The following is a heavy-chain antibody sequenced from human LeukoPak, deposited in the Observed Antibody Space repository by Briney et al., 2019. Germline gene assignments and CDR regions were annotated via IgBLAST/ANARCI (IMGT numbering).Heavy chain of an antibody. J-gene: IGHJ5*02. CDR2: INPNSGGT. CDR3: ARDGPRPPYYYDSSGYVDR. D-gene: IGHD3-22*01. Sequence: ASVKVSCKASGYSFADYYMHWVRQAPGQGLEWMGWINPNSGGTNYAQKFQGRVTMTRDTSISTAYMELSRLRSDDTAVYYCARDGPRPPYYYDSSGYVDRWGQGTLVTVSS. V-gene: IGHV1-2*02. CDR1: GYSFADYY.